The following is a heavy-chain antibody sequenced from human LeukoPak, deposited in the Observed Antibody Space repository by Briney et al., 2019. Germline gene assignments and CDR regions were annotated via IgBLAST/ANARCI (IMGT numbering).Heavy chain of an antibody. CDR2: ISYDGSNK. Sequence: GGSLRLSCAASGFTFSSYGMHWVRQAPGKGLEGVAVISYDGSNKYYADSVKGRFTISRDNSKNTLYLQMNSLRAEDTAVYYCAKEQDYYDSSGYYYFDYWGQGTLVTVSS. D-gene: IGHD3-22*01. V-gene: IGHV3-30*18. CDR1: GFTFSSYG. J-gene: IGHJ4*02. CDR3: AKEQDYYDSSGYYYFDY.